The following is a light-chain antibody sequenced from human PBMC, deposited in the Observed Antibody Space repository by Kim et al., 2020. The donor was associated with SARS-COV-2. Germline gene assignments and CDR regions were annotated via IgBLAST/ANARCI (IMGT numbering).Light chain of an antibody. CDR3: QQYGSSRNT. Sequence: EIVLTQSPGTLSLSPGERATLSCRASQSVSSSYLAWYQQKPGQAPRLLIYGASSRATGIPDRFSGSGSGTDFTLTISRLEPEDFAVYYCQQYGSSRNTFGGGTKVTIK. CDR1: QSVSSSY. J-gene: IGKJ4*01. CDR2: GAS. V-gene: IGKV3-20*01.